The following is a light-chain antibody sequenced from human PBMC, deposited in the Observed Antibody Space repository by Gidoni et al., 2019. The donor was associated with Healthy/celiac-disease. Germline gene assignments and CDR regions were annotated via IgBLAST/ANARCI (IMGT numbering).Light chain of an antibody. CDR1: QSLLHSNGYNY. V-gene: IGKV2-28*01. J-gene: IGKJ4*01. CDR2: LGS. CDR3: MQALQTPLT. Sequence: DIVKTQAPPSLPVTPGEPASISCRSSQSLLHSNGYNYLDWYLQKPGQSPQLLIYLGSNRASGVPDRFSGSGSGTDFTLKISRVEAEDVGVYYCMQALQTPLTFGRGTKVEIK.